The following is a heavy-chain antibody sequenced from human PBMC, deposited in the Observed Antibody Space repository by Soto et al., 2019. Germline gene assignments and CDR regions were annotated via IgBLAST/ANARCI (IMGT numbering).Heavy chain of an antibody. Sequence: GGSLRLSCAASGFTFSTYAMNWVRLAPGKGLEWVSVISNSGHNTFYADSVKGRFTISRDNSKNTLYLQMKSLRADDTAAYYCAKGGHTFLNWFGPWGQGALVTVSS. CDR1: GFTFSTYA. D-gene: IGHD5-12*01. J-gene: IGHJ5*02. CDR3: AKGGHTFLNWFGP. V-gene: IGHV3-23*01. CDR2: ISNSGHNT.